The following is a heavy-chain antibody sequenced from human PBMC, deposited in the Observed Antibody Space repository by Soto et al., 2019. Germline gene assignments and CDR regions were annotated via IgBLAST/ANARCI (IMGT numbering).Heavy chain of an antibody. V-gene: IGHV1-3*01. J-gene: IGHJ4*02. Sequence: GASVKVSCKASGYTFTSYAMHWVRQAPGQRLEWMGWINAGNGNTKYSQKFQGRVTITRDTSASTAYMELGSLRSEDTAVYYCARVPGVGYYDSSGYREDYYFDYWGQGTLVTVSS. CDR3: ARVPGVGYYDSSGYREDYYFDY. CDR2: INAGNGNT. D-gene: IGHD3-22*01. CDR1: GYTFTSYA.